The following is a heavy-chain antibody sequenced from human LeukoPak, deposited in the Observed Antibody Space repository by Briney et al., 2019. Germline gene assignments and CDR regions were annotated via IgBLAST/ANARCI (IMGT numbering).Heavy chain of an antibody. CDR2: ISGSGGST. V-gene: IGHV3-23*01. CDR1: GFTFSSYA. D-gene: IGHD3-3*01. CDR3: AKGIGRPYDFWSGYSYYFDY. J-gene: IGHJ4*02. Sequence: GGSLRLSCAASGFTFSSYAMSWVRQAPGKGLEWVSAISGSGGSTYYADSVKGWFTISRDNSKNTLYLQMNSLRAEDTAVYYCAKGIGRPYDFWSGYSYYFDYWGQGTLVTVSS.